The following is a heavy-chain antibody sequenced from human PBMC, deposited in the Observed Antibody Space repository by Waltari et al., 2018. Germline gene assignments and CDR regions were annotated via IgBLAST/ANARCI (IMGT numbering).Heavy chain of an antibody. CDR1: GFTFSSYS. D-gene: IGHD5-12*01. CDR2: ISRSSEYI. Sequence: EVQLVESGGGLVRPGGSLRLPCAASGFTFSSYSMNWVRQAPGKGLEWVSFISRSSEYIYYADSVKGRFTISRDNAINSLYLQMNSLRAEDSAVYYCASPHYRSGYEAFDIWGQGTMVIVSS. CDR3: ASPHYRSGYEAFDI. J-gene: IGHJ3*02. V-gene: IGHV3-21*01.